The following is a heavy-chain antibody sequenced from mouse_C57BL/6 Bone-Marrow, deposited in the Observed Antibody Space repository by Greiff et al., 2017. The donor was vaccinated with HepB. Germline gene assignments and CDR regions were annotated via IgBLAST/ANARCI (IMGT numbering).Heavy chain of an antibody. Sequence: EVQLQQSGPELVKPGASVKISCKASGYTFTDYYMNWVKQSHGKSLEWIGDINPNNGGTSYNQKFKGKATLTVDKSSSTAYMELRSLPSEDSAVYYCARERMGYTTWYFDVWGTGTTVTVSS. D-gene: IGHD1-1*01. CDR3: ARERMGYTTWYFDV. J-gene: IGHJ1*03. CDR2: INPNNGGT. CDR1: GYTFTDYY. V-gene: IGHV1-26*01.